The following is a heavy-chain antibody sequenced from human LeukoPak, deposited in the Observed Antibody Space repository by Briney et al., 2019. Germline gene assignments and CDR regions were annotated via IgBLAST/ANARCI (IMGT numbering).Heavy chain of an antibody. V-gene: IGHV4-59*13. CDR3: AGSSGWDQIDY. J-gene: IGHJ4*02. Sequence: SETLSLTCTVSGGSISSYYWSWIRQPPGKGLEWIGYIYYSGSTNYNPSLKSRVTISVDTSKNQFSLKLSSVTAADTAVYYCAGSSGWDQIDYWGQGTLVTVSS. D-gene: IGHD6-19*01. CDR1: GGSISSYY. CDR2: IYYSGST.